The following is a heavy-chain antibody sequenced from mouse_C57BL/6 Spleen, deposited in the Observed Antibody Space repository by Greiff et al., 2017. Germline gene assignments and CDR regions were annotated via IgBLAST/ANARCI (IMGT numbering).Heavy chain of an antibody. Sequence: EVQLQQSGPELVKPGASVKISCKASGYTFTDYYMNWVKQSHGKSLEWIGDINPNNGGTSYNQKFKGKATLTVDKSSSTAYMELRSLTSEDSAVYYCALSRAMDYWGQGTSVTVSS. CDR1: GYTFTDYY. V-gene: IGHV1-26*01. CDR3: ALSRAMDY. CDR2: INPNNGGT. J-gene: IGHJ4*01.